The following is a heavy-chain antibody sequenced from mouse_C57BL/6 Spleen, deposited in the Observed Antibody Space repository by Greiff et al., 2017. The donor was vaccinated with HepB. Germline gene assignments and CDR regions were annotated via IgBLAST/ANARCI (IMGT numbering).Heavy chain of an antibody. J-gene: IGHJ4*01. D-gene: IGHD2-4*01. CDR1: GFNIKDYY. CDR3: TTDDYDTGDYYAMDY. Sequence: EVNVVESGAELVRPGASVKLSCTASGFNIKDYYMHWVKQRPEQGLEWIGRIDPEDGDTEYAPKFQGKATMTADTSSNTAYLQLSSLTSEDTAVYYCTTDDYDTGDYYAMDYWGQGTSVTVSS. CDR2: IDPEDGDT. V-gene: IGHV14-1*01.